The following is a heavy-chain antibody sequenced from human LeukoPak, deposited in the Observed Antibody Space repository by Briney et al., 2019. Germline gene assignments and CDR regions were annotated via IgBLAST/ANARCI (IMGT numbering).Heavy chain of an antibody. J-gene: IGHJ4*02. Sequence: PGGSLRLSCAASGFTFSTYAMSWVRQAPGKGLEWVSSISARGDSTYYVDAVKGRFTISRDNSENTLYLQMNSLRVDDTAVYYCVEDVVVVVAAKPGIWGQGTLVTVSS. CDR2: ISARGDST. CDR3: VEDVVVVVAAKPGI. D-gene: IGHD2-15*01. V-gene: IGHV3-23*01. CDR1: GFTFSTYA.